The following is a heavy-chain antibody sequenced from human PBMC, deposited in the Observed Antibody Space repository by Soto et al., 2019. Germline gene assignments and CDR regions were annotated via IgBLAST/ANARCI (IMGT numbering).Heavy chain of an antibody. Sequence: LSLTCTVSGGSISSGGYYWSWIRQHPGKGLEWIGCIYYSGSTYYNPSLKSRVTISVDTSKNQFSLKLSSVTAADTAVYYCARLSLGGYGDVWGQGTTVTVSS. CDR2: IYYSGST. V-gene: IGHV4-31*03. J-gene: IGHJ6*02. CDR1: GGSISSGGYY. D-gene: IGHD5-12*01. CDR3: ARLSLGGYGDV.